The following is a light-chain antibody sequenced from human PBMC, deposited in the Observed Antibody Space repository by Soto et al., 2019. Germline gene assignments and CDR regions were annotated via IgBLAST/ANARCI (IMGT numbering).Light chain of an antibody. J-gene: IGLJ1*01. CDR3: SSYTRSSTLYV. CDR2: EVS. V-gene: IGLV2-14*01. Sequence: QSALTQPASVSGSPGQSITISCTGTSSDIGGYIYVSWYQQHPGKAPKLMIYEVSNRPSGVSNRFSGSKSGNTASLTISGLQTEDEADYYCSSYTRSSTLYVFGTGTKVTVL. CDR1: SSDIGGYIY.